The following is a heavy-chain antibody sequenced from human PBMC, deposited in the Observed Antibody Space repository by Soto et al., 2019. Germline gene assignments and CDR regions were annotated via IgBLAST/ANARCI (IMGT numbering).Heavy chain of an antibody. J-gene: IGHJ4*02. Sequence: QVQLVQSGPEVRKPGASVRLSCATSGYNFNQYYIHWVRQAPGQGREWMGIINLRGGTTEYAHKFRGRVTVTGDTSTRTAYMELSSLRSEDTAVYFCARGPDDSDVPRWDHWGQGTLITVSS. D-gene: IGHD4-17*01. V-gene: IGHV1-46*02. CDR2: INLRGGTT. CDR3: ARGPDDSDVPRWDH. CDR1: GYNFNQYY.